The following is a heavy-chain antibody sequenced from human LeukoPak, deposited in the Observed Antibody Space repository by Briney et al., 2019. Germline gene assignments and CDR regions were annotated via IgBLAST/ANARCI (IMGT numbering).Heavy chain of an antibody. Sequence: SETLSLTCTVSGGSISSYYGSWIRQPPGKGLEWIGYIYYSGSTNYNPSLKSRGTISVDTSKKQFSLMLSSVPAADTAVDYYARVGYSGSGNYYPDRGTFDYWGQGTLVTVSS. CDR3: ARVGYSGSGNYYPDRGTFDY. V-gene: IGHV4-59*01. D-gene: IGHD3-10*01. CDR2: IYYSGST. J-gene: IGHJ4*01. CDR1: GGSISSYY.